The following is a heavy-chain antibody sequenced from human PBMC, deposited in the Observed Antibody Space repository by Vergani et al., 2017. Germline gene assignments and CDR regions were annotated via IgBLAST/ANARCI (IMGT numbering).Heavy chain of an antibody. J-gene: IGHJ4*02. Sequence: EVQLVESGGGLVQPGGSLKLSCATSGLTFSDSAIHWVRQTSGKGLEWIGRIRDKAYNYATVYAVSVKGRFTISRDDSKKTAYLQMNGLTTEDTAVYYCAKDLSSSSSLADFDYWGQGTLVTVSS. CDR1: GLTFSDSA. V-gene: IGHV3-73*02. CDR3: AKDLSSSSSLADFDY. CDR2: IRDKAYNYAT. D-gene: IGHD6-6*01.